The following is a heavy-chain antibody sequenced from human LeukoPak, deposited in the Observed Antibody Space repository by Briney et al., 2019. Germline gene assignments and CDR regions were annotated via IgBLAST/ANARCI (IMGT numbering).Heavy chain of an antibody. D-gene: IGHD3-16*02. CDR3: ARVESYDYVWGSYRSIDY. V-gene: IGHV4-38-2*02. Sequence: SETLSLTCTVSGYSISSGYYWAWIRQPPGKGLEWIGSIYHSGSTYYNPPLKSRVTISVDTSKNHFSLKLSSVTAADTAVYYCARVESYDYVWGSYRSIDYWGQGTLVTVSS. J-gene: IGHJ4*02. CDR1: GYSISSGYY. CDR2: IYHSGST.